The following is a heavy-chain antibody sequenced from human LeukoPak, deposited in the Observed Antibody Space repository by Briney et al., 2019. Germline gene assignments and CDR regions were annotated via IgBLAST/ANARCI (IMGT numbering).Heavy chain of an antibody. Sequence: APVKVSCKASGYTFTSYDINWVRQATGQGLEWMGWMNPNSGNTGYAQKFQGRVTMTRNTSISTAYMELSSLRSEDTAVYYCARVLYDSSGYKVLGYWGQGTLVTVSS. CDR3: ARVLYDSSGYKVLGY. J-gene: IGHJ4*02. CDR2: MNPNSGNT. D-gene: IGHD3-22*01. CDR1: GYTFTSYD. V-gene: IGHV1-8*01.